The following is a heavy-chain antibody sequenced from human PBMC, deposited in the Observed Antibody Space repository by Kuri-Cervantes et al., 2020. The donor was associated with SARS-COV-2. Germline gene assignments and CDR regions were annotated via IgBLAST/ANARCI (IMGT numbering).Heavy chain of an antibody. J-gene: IGHJ4*02. CDR2: IYPGDSDT. CDR3: ARHDVVVPGVGDV. CDR1: GYTFAKYW. Sequence: GESLKISCKGSGYTFAKYWIGWVRQMPGKGLEWMGIIYPGDSDTRYSPSFQGQVTISADKSISTAYLQWSSLKASDTAMYYCARHDVVVPGVGDVWGQGTLVTVSS. V-gene: IGHV5-51*01. D-gene: IGHD2-2*01.